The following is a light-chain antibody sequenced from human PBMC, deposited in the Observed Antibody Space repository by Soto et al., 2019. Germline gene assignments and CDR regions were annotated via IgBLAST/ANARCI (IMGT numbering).Light chain of an antibody. CDR1: QSVLYSSNNKNY. J-gene: IGKJ1*01. Sequence: DIVMTQSPDSLAVSLGERATINCKSSQSVLYSSNNKNYLAWYQQKPGQPPKLLIYWASTRECGVPDRFSGSGSGTDFTLTISSLQAEDVAVYYCQQHYSTSWTFGQGTKVEIK. V-gene: IGKV4-1*01. CDR3: QQHYSTSWT. CDR2: WAS.